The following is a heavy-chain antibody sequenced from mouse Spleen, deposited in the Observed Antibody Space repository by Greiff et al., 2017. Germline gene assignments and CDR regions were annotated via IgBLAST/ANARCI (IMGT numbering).Heavy chain of an antibody. CDR1: GYTFTSYW. J-gene: IGHJ1*01. D-gene: IGHD2-1*01. CDR2: IDPSDSYT. V-gene: IGHV1-59*01. Sequence: VQLQQPGAELVRPGTSVKLSCKASGYTFTSYWMHWVKQRPGQGLEWIGVIDPSDSYTNYNQKFKGKATLTVDTSSSTAYMQLSSLTSEDSAVYYCARGRSPSTGYFDVWGAGTTVTVSS. CDR3: ARGRSPSTGYFDV.